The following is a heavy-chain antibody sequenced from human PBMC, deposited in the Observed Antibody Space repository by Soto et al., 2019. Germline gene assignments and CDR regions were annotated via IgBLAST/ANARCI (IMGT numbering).Heavy chain of an antibody. CDR3: AKVLTGDLDY. D-gene: IGHD7-27*01. J-gene: IGHJ4*02. CDR1: GFTFSSYS. Sequence: QVQLVESGGGVVQPGRSLRLSCAASGFTFSSYSMNWVRQAPGKGLEWVAVISYDENNKYYADSVKGRFTISRDNSKNTLYLQMNSLRAEDTAVYYCAKVLTGDLDYWGQGTLVTVSS. V-gene: IGHV3-30*18. CDR2: ISYDENNK.